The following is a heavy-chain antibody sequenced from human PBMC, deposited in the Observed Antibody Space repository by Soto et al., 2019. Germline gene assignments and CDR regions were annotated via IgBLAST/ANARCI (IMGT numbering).Heavy chain of an antibody. D-gene: IGHD1-1*01. CDR2: INSDGSST. CDR1: GFTFSSYW. Sequence: GGSLRLSCAASGFTFSSYWMHWVRQAPGKGLVWVSRINSDGSSTSYADSVKGRFTISRDNAKNTLYLQMNSLRAEDTAVYYCARALRPGRDPRDYYYGMDVWGQGTTVTVSS. CDR3: ARALRPGRDPRDYYYGMDV. J-gene: IGHJ6*02. V-gene: IGHV3-74*01.